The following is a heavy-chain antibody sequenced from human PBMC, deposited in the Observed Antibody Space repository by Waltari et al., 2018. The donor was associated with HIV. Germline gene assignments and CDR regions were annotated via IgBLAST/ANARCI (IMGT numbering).Heavy chain of an antibody. CDR3: AKEGWELLQFGYYFDY. V-gene: IGHV3-30*18. J-gene: IGHJ4*02. CDR1: GFTFLSYG. Sequence: VQLVESGGGVVQPGKSLRLSCAASGFTFLSYGSHWVRQALGKGLDWVAVISFDGRNEYYADSVKGRFTISRDNSKNTVYLQMNSLRAEDTAVYYCAKEGWELLQFGYYFDYWGQGTLVTVSS. D-gene: IGHD1-26*01. CDR2: ISFDGRNE.